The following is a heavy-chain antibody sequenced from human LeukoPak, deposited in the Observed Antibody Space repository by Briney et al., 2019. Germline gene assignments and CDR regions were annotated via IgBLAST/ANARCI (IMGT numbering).Heavy chain of an antibody. J-gene: IGHJ5*02. CDR1: GYTFTSYY. V-gene: IGHV1-46*01. CDR3: AGQYGSGSYVNWFDP. CDR2: INPSGGST. D-gene: IGHD3-10*01. Sequence: GASVKVSCKASGYTFTSYYMHWVRQAPGQGLEWMGIINPSGGSTSYAQKFQGRVTMTRDTSTSTVYMELSSLRSEDTAVYYCAGQYGSGSYVNWFDPWGQGTLVTVSS.